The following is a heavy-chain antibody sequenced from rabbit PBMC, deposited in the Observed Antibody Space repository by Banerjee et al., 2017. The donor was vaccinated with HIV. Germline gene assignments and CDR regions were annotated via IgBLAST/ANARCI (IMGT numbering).Heavy chain of an antibody. CDR1: GFSFSSSYW. D-gene: IGHD4-1*01. J-gene: IGHJ4*01. Sequence: QEQLVESGGGLVKPEGSLTLTCTASGFSFSSSYWICWVRQAPGKGLEWIACIDTGSTSSSYYASWAKGRFTISKTSSTTVTLQMTSLTAADTATYFCARDLAGVIGWNFNLWGPGTLVTVS. V-gene: IGHV1S45*01. CDR2: IDTGSTSSS. CDR3: ARDLAGVIGWNFNL.